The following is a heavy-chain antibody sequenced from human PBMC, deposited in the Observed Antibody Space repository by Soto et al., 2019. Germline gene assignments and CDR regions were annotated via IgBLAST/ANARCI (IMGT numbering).Heavy chain of an antibody. CDR2: ISGSGGST. CDR1: GFTFSTYA. CDR3: AKGGCSGGSCPMGFDC. D-gene: IGHD2-15*01. V-gene: IGHV3-23*01. J-gene: IGHJ4*02. Sequence: PGGSLRLSCAASGFTFSTYAMSWVRQAPGKGLEWVSGISGSGGSTDYADSVKGRFTISRDNSKNTLYLQMNSLRADDMAVYYCAKGGCSGGSCPMGFDCWGQGTLVTVSS.